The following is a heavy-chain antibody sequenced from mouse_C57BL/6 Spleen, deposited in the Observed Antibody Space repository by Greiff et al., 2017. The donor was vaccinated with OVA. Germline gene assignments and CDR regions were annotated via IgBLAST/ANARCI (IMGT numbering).Heavy chain of an antibody. CDR2: ISSGGDYI. V-gene: IGHV5-9-1*02. Sequence: EVKLVESGEGLVKPGGSLKLSCAASGFTFSSYAMSWVRQTPEKRLEWVAYISSGGDYIYYADTVQGRFTISRDNARNTLYLQMSSLKSEDTAMYYCTRVAVFYYFDYWGQGTTLTVSS. D-gene: IGHD3-3*01. J-gene: IGHJ2*01. CDR1: GFTFSSYA. CDR3: TRVAVFYYFDY.